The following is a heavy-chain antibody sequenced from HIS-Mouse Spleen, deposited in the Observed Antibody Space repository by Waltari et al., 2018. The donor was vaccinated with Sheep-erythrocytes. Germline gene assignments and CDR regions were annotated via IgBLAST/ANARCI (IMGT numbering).Heavy chain of an antibody. J-gene: IGHJ4*02. V-gene: IGHV5-51*01. Sequence: EVQLVQSGAAVKKPGESLKISGKGSGYSFNSYWSGRVGQMPGKGLEWMGIIYPGDSDTRYSPSFQGQVTISADKSISTAYLQWSSLKASDTAMYYCARHFGAYGGKVDYWGQGTLVTVSS. CDR1: GYSFNSYW. CDR2: IYPGDSDT. D-gene: IGHD4-17*01. CDR3: ARHFGAYGGKVDY.